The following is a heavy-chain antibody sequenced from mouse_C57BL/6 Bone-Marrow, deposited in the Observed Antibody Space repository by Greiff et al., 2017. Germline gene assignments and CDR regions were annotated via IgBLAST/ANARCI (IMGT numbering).Heavy chain of an antibody. CDR2: IRSKSNNYAT. CDR3: VRDPAWFAY. Sequence: EVQLVESGGGLVQPKGSLKLSCAASGFSFNTYAMNWVRQAPGKGLEWVARIRSKSNNYATYYADSVKDRFTISRDDSESMLYLQMNNLRTEDTAMYYCVRDPAWFAYWGQGTLVTVSA. CDR1: GFSFNTYA. V-gene: IGHV10-1*01. J-gene: IGHJ3*01.